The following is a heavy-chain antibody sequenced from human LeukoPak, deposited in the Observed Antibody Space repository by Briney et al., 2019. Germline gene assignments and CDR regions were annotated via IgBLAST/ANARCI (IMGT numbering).Heavy chain of an antibody. CDR3: AREGGDSSGLNAFDI. CDR1: GFTFSSYS. V-gene: IGHV3-21*01. D-gene: IGHD3-22*01. CDR2: ISSSSSYI. Sequence: GGSLRLSCAASGFTFSSYSMNWVRQAPGKGLEWVSSISSSSSYIYYADSVKGRFTISRDNAKNSLYLQMNSLRAEDTAVYYCAREGGDSSGLNAFDIWGQGTMVTVSS. J-gene: IGHJ3*02.